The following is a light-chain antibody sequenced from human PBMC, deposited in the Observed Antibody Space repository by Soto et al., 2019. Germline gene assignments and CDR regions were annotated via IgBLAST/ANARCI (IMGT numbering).Light chain of an antibody. J-gene: IGLJ2*01. CDR1: SRDVGAYNL. V-gene: IGLV2-14*01. Sequence: QAVVTQPASVSGSPGQSITISCSGTSRDVGAYNLVSWYQQSPGKAPKLLIYEVRNRPSGVSYRFSGSKSGNTASLTISSLLPEDEADYFCSAFSSRSTLVFGGGTKVTVL. CDR2: EVR. CDR3: SAFSSRSTLV.